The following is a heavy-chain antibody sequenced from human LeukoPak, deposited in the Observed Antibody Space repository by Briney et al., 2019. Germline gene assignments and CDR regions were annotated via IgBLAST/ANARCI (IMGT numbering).Heavy chain of an antibody. CDR3: ARGGISSTSCPDY. V-gene: IGHV1-69*04. Sequence: ASVKVSCKASGYTFTSYGISWVRQAPGQGLEWMGRIIPILGIANYAQKFQGRVTITADKSTSTAYMELSSLRSEDTAVYYCARGGISSTSCPDYWGQGTLVTVSS. CDR2: IIPILGIA. J-gene: IGHJ4*02. CDR1: GYTFTSYG. D-gene: IGHD2-2*01.